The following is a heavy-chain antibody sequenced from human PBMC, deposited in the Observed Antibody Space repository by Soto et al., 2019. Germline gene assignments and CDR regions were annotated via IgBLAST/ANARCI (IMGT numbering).Heavy chain of an antibody. CDR3: ATHLPMIKFGGVIVSFDY. Sequence: ASVKVSCKVSGYTLTELSMHWVRQAPGKGLEWMGGFDPEDGETIYAQKFQGRVTMTEDTSTDTAYMELSSLRSEDTAVYYCATHLPMIKFGGVIVSFDYWGQGILVTVSS. V-gene: IGHV1-24*01. J-gene: IGHJ4*02. CDR2: FDPEDGET. D-gene: IGHD3-16*02. CDR1: GYTLTELS.